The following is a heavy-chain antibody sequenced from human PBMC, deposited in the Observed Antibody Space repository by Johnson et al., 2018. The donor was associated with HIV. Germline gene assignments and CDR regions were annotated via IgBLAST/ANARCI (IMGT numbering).Heavy chain of an antibody. CDR2: ISWNSGSI. V-gene: IGHV3-9*01. D-gene: IGHD2-21*02. J-gene: IGHJ3*02. CDR3: AKDLGGGDEAGAFDI. CDR1: GFTFDDYA. Sequence: VQLVESGGGLVQPGRSLRLSCAASGFTFDDYAMHWVRQAPGKGLEWVSGISWNSGSIGYADSVKGRFTISRDNAKNSLYLQMNSMRAEETAWYYCAKDLGGGDEAGAFDIWGQGTMVTVSS.